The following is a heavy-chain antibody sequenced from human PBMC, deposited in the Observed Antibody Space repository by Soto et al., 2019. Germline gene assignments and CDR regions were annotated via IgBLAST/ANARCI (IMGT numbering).Heavy chain of an antibody. D-gene: IGHD1-26*01. Sequence: QVQLQESGPGLVKPSETLSLTCVVSNESINSPNWWSWVRQAPGKGLEWIAEVYHSGATHYKSSLRSRATISVDRSKNQFSLTLASVTAADTAVYYCARGGAVPGSLVGSRLPFDSWGQGARVIVSS. J-gene: IGHJ4*02. V-gene: IGHV4-4*02. CDR1: NESINSPNW. CDR3: ARGGAVPGSLVGSRLPFDS. CDR2: VYHSGAT.